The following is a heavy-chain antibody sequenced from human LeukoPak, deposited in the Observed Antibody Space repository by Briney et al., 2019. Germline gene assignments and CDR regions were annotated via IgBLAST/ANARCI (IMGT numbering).Heavy chain of an antibody. D-gene: IGHD3-22*01. Sequence: GGSLRLSCAASGFTFDDYAMHWVRQAPGKGLEWVSGISWNCGSIGYADSVKGRFTISRDNAKNSLYLQMNSLRAEDTALYYCAKDGSGYSDAFDIWGQGTMVTVSS. CDR1: GFTFDDYA. CDR3: AKDGSGYSDAFDI. V-gene: IGHV3-9*01. J-gene: IGHJ3*02. CDR2: ISWNCGSI.